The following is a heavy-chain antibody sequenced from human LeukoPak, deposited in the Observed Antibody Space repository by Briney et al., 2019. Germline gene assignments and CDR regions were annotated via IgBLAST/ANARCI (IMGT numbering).Heavy chain of an antibody. CDR1: GDSIRNYY. D-gene: IGHD6-6*01. CDR3: ARLARGRWFDP. Sequence: YPSETLSLTCNVSGDSIRNYYWSWIRQTPGKGLEWIGHIYDSGSTNYNPSLKSRVTISVETSKNQFSLKVSSVTAADTAVYYCARLARGRWFDPWGQGTLVTVSS. V-gene: IGHV4-59*08. J-gene: IGHJ5*02. CDR2: IYDSGST.